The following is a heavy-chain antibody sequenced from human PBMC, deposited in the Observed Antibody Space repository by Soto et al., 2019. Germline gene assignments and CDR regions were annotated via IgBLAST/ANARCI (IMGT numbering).Heavy chain of an antibody. Sequence: GGSLRLSCAASGFTVSSNYMSWVRQAPGKGLERVSVIYSGGSTYYADSVMGRFTISRDNSKNTLYLQMNSLRAEDTAVYYCASYYYDSSGYYYSYWGQGTLVTVSS. CDR2: IYSGGST. D-gene: IGHD3-22*01. V-gene: IGHV3-66*01. J-gene: IGHJ4*02. CDR1: GFTVSSNY. CDR3: ASYYYDSSGYYYSY.